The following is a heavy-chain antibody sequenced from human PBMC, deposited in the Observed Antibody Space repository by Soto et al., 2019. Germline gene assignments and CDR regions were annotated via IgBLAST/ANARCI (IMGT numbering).Heavy chain of an antibody. CDR2: IYPGDSES. V-gene: IGHV5-51*01. D-gene: IGHD3-16*01. J-gene: IGHJ4*02. CDR1: GYSFSSYW. Sequence: EVQQVQSGAEVKKPGEALKISCKGSGYSFSSYWIGWVRQMPGKGLEWMGFIYPGDSESRYRPSFQGQVTISVDKSISTAFLQWSSLKASDTAIYYCARDYEYALDYWGQGTLVTVSS. CDR3: ARDYEYALDY.